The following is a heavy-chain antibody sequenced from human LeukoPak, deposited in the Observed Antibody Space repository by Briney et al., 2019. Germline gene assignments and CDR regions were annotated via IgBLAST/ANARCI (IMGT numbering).Heavy chain of an antibody. Sequence: GGSLRLSCAASGFTFSSYGMHWVRQAPGKGLEWVAVISYDGSNKYYADSVKGRFTISRDNSKNTLYLQMNSLRAEDTAVHYCAKDEEWEPLGFDYWGQGTLVTVSS. CDR1: GFTFSSYG. V-gene: IGHV3-30*18. CDR2: ISYDGSNK. CDR3: AKDEEWEPLGFDY. J-gene: IGHJ4*02. D-gene: IGHD1-26*01.